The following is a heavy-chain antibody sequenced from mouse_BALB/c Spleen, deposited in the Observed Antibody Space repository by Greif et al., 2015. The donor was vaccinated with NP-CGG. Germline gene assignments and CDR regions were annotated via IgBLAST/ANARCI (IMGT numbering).Heavy chain of an antibody. V-gene: IGHV1-80*01. CDR3: ASHYYGSSPDYAMDY. Sequence: VKLMESGAELVRPGSSVKISCKASGYAFSSYWMNWVKQRPGQGLEWIGQIYPGDGDTNYNGKFKGKATLTADKSSSTAYMQLSSLTSEDSAVYFCASHYYGSSPDYAMDYWGQGTSVTVSS. J-gene: IGHJ4*01. CDR1: GYAFSSYW. D-gene: IGHD1-1*01. CDR2: IYPGDGDT.